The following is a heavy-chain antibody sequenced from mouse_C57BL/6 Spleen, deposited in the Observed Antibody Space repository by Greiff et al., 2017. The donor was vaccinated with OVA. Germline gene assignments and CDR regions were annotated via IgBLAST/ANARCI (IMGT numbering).Heavy chain of an antibody. V-gene: IGHV1-55*01. CDR1: GYTFTSYW. Sequence: QVQLQQPGAELVKPGASVKMSCKASGYTFTSYWITWVKQRPGQGLEWIGDIYPGSGSTNYNEKFKSKATMPVDTSSSTAYMQLSSLTSEDSAVYYCARGGAYDGYPFDYWGQGTTLTVSS. CDR3: ARGGAYDGYPFDY. D-gene: IGHD2-3*01. J-gene: IGHJ2*01. CDR2: IYPGSGST.